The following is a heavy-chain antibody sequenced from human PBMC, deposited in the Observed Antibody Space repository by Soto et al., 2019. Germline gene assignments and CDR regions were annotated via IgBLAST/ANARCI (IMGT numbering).Heavy chain of an antibody. D-gene: IGHD2-15*01. CDR3: AHGDIGDFDS. CDR1: GFSLSAFGVA. J-gene: IGHJ4*02. Sequence: QITLKESGPTLVKPTQPLTLTCSFSGFSLSAFGVAVGWIRQPPGKALEWLALIYWDDDKRYSPSLNSRLTINKDTSKNQVVLTMTNIDPVDTATCCCAHGDIGDFDSWGQGTLVTVSS. V-gene: IGHV2-5*02. CDR2: IYWDDDK.